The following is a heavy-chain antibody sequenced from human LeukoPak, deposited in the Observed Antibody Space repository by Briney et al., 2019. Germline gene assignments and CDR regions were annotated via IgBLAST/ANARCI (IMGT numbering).Heavy chain of an antibody. CDR3: ARGLPAIGYYFDY. Sequence: SETLSLTCTVSGGSISSYYWSWIRQPPGKGLEWIGYIYYSGSTNYNPSIKSRVTISVDTSKNQFSLKLSSVTAADTAVYYCARGLPAIGYYFDYWGQGTLVTVSS. V-gene: IGHV4-59*01. D-gene: IGHD2-2*02. CDR2: IYYSGST. J-gene: IGHJ4*02. CDR1: GGSISSYY.